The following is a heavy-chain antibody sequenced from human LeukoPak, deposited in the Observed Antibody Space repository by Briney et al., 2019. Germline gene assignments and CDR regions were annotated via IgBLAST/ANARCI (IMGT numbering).Heavy chain of an antibody. CDR2: IYHSGST. Sequence: PSETLSLTCAVSGGSISSSNWWSWVRQPPGKGLEWIGEIYHSGSTNYNPSLKSRVTISVDKSKNQFSLKLSSVTAADTAVYYCVRVQQWLVLGWFDPWGQGTLVTVSS. CDR3: VRVQQWLVLGWFDP. D-gene: IGHD6-19*01. J-gene: IGHJ5*02. V-gene: IGHV4-4*02. CDR1: GGSISSSNW.